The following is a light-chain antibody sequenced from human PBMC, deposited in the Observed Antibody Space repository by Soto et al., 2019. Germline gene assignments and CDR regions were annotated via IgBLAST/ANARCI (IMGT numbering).Light chain of an antibody. J-gene: IGKJ2*01. V-gene: IGKV1-5*01. Sequence: DIQMTQSPSTLSASVGDRVTITCRASQSISSWLAWYQQKPGKAPNLLIYDASSLESGVPSRFSGSGSGTEFTLTISSLQPDDFATYYCHQYYTYMYTFGQGTNLEIK. CDR1: QSISSW. CDR2: DAS. CDR3: HQYYTYMYT.